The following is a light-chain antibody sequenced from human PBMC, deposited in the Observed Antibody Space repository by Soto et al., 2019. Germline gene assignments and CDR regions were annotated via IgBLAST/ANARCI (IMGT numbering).Light chain of an antibody. CDR1: QSVSSN. V-gene: IGKV3-15*01. CDR3: QHYNNWPRT. CDR2: GAS. J-gene: IGKJ1*01. Sequence: EIVMTQSPATLSVSPGERATLSCRASQSVSSNLAWYLQKPGQAPRVLIYGASTRATGIPARFSGSGSGTECTLTISSLQSEDFAVYYCQHYNNWPRTFGQGTKVEIK.